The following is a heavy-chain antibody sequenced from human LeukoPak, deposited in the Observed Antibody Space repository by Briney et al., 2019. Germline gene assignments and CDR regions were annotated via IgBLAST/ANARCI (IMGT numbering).Heavy chain of an antibody. CDR3: ARPIAAADLAFDT. V-gene: IGHV4-59*08. J-gene: IGHJ3*02. D-gene: IGHD6-13*01. CDR1: GGSISSYY. CDR2: IYYSGST. Sequence: SETLSLTCTVSGGSISSYYWSWIRQPPGKGLEWIGYIYYSGSTYYNPSLKSRVTISVDTSKNQFSLKLSPVTAADTAVYYCARPIAAADLAFDTWGQGTMVTVSS.